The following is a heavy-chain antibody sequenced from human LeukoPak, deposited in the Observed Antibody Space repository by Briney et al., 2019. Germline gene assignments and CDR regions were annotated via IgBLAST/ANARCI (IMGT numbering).Heavy chain of an antibody. CDR2: IYYSGST. V-gene: IGHV4-59*08. J-gene: IGHJ4*02. D-gene: IGHD6-13*01. CDR3: ARHFSGAAAPLPFDY. CDR1: GGSISGYY. Sequence: PSETLSLTCSVSGGSISGYYWSWVRQPPGKGLEWVGYIYYSGSTNYNPSLKSRVTISVDTSKNQFSLNLRSVTAADTAVYYCARHFSGAAAPLPFDYWGQGTLVTVSS.